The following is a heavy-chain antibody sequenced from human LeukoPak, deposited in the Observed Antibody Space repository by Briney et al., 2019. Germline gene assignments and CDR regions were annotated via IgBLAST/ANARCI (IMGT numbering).Heavy chain of an antibody. CDR1: GFTFSNYW. J-gene: IGHJ6*02. CDR3: ARDPYCSGGSCYPAPYYGVDV. D-gene: IGHD2-15*01. Sequence: GGSLRLSCAASGFTFSNYWMSWVRQAPGKGLEWVSVLYSGGRTYYADSVKGRFTISRDNSKNTLYLQMNSLRGEDTAVYYCARDPYCSGGSCYPAPYYGVDVWGQGTTVTVSS. V-gene: IGHV3-66*01. CDR2: LYSGGRT.